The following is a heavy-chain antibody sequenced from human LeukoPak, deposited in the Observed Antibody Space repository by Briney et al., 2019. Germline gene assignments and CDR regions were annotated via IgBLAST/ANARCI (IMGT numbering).Heavy chain of an antibody. V-gene: IGHV3-21*01. CDR3: ARDARDGYNFDY. Sequence: TPGGSLRLSCAASGFTFSSYSMNWVRQGPGKGLEWVSSISSSSSYIYYADSMKGRFNISRDNAKNSLYLQMSSLRAEDTAVYYCARDARDGYNFDYWGQGTLVTVSS. D-gene: IGHD5-24*01. CDR2: ISSSSSYI. CDR1: GFTFSSYS. J-gene: IGHJ4*02.